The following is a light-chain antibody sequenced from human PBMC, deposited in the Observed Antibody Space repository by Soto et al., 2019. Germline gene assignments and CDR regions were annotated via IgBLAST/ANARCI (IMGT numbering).Light chain of an antibody. Sequence: DIVLTQSPATLSLSPGQRATLSCRASQSVSSNLAWYQQKPGQAPRLLIYGASTRATGIPDRFSGSGSGTDFTLSISRLEPGDFAVYYCQHYRAFGQGTKVDIK. V-gene: IGKV3-20*01. CDR1: QSVSSN. J-gene: IGKJ1*01. CDR3: QHYRA. CDR2: GAS.